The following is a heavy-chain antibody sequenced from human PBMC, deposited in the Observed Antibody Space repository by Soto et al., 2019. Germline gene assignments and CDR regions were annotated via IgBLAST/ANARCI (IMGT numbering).Heavy chain of an antibody. CDR1: GGSISSSSYY. Sequence: PSETLSLTCTVSGGSISSSSYYWGWIRQPPGKGLEWIGSIYYSGSTYYNPSLKSRVTISVDTSKNQFSLKLSSVTAADTAVYYCAGYNWNTDRLFDYWGQGTLVTVSS. V-gene: IGHV4-39*01. CDR3: AGYNWNTDRLFDY. J-gene: IGHJ4*02. CDR2: IYYSGST. D-gene: IGHD1-20*01.